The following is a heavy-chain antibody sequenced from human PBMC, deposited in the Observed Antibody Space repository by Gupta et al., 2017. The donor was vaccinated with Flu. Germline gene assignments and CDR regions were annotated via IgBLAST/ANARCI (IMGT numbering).Heavy chain of an antibody. Sequence: ELQLVQSGAELTKPGESLKISCKTSGYSFTSYWIGWVRQMPGKGLEWIGIIYPGDSDTGSSPSFQGQVTISSYESISTAYLQWNNLMASDTAIYYCARSSSWYYPHSHFDYWGQGALVTVSS. CDR2: IYPGDSDT. J-gene: IGHJ4*02. V-gene: IGHV5-51*03. CDR3: ARSSSWYYPHSHFDY. CDR1: GYSFTSYW. D-gene: IGHD3-22*01.